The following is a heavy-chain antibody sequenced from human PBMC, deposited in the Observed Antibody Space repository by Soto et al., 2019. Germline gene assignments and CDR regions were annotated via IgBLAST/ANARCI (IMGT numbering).Heavy chain of an antibody. CDR3: AMSAYDSSGYYWDFDY. Sequence: SETLSLTCTVSGGSISSYYWSWIRQPPGKGLEWIGYIYYSGSTNYNPSLKSRVTISVDTSKNQFSLKLSSVTAADTAVYYCAMSAYDSSGYYWDFDYWGQGTLVTVSS. CDR2: IYYSGST. V-gene: IGHV4-59*01. CDR1: GGSISSYY. D-gene: IGHD3-22*01. J-gene: IGHJ4*02.